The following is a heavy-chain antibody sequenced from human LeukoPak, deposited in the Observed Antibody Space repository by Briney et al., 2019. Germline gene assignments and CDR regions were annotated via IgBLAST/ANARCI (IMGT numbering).Heavy chain of an antibody. Sequence: SVKVSCKASGGTFSSYAISWVRQAPGQGLEWMGGIIPIFGTANYAQKFQGRVTITTDESTSTAYMELSSLRSEDTAVYYCARGVDSSYAFDIWGQGTMVTVSS. CDR1: GGTFSSYA. D-gene: IGHD6-6*01. CDR3: ARGVDSSYAFDI. CDR2: IIPIFGTA. V-gene: IGHV1-69*05. J-gene: IGHJ3*02.